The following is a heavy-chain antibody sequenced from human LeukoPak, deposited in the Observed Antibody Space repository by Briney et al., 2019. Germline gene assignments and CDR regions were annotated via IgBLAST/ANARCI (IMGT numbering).Heavy chain of an antibody. V-gene: IGHV1-24*01. Sequence: GPSVKVSCKVSGYTLINLSMHWVRQAPGKGLEWMGSSDPHQTNYARNFQGRLTMTENTSADTAYMALSSLRSEDTAVYYCASILYGYALDVWGKGTTVTVSS. CDR1: GYTLINLS. D-gene: IGHD5-12*01. CDR2: SDPHQT. CDR3: ASILYGYALDV. J-gene: IGHJ6*04.